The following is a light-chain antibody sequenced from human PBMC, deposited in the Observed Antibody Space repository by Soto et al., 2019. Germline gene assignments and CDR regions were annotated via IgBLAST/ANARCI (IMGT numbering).Light chain of an antibody. J-gene: IGKJ5*01. CDR1: QSVSSE. Sequence: EIMMTQSPATQSASPGARPTLPCLASQSVSSELAWYQQKPGQAPRLVIYGASTRATGVPARFSGSGSGTEGTLTISSLKTEDGAVYDCQQSNSGTYTFGQGTRLEIK. CDR3: QQSNSGTYT. CDR2: GAS. V-gene: IGKV3-15*01.